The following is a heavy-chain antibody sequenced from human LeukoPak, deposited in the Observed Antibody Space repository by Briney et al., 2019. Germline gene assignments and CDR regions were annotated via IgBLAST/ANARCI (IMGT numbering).Heavy chain of an antibody. J-gene: IGHJ3*02. CDR3: ARGYCSSTNCYYGPAFDI. CDR1: GFTFSSYE. CDR2: ISSSGSTI. D-gene: IGHD2-2*01. V-gene: IGHV3-48*03. Sequence: GGSLRLSCAASGFTFSSYEMNWVRQAPGKGLEWVSYISSSGSTIYYADSVKGRFTFSRDIVKKSLFLQMTSLRAEDTAVYYCARGYCSSTNCYYGPAFDIWGQGTMVTVSS.